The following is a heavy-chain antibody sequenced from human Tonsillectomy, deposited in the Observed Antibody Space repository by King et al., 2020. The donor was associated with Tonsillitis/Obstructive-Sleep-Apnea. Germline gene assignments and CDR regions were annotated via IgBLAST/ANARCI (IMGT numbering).Heavy chain of an antibody. Sequence: VQLVESGGGLVKPGGSLRLSCAASGFTLRNAWMSWVRQAPGRGVEWVGRIKSISDGGTADYTAPVKGRFTISSDDSKNTLYLQMNSLKTEDAALYYCSASTVSGAFDIWGQGTVVTVSS. CDR1: GFTLRNAW. CDR2: IKSISDGGTA. J-gene: IGHJ3*02. D-gene: IGHD4-17*01. CDR3: SASTVSGAFDI. V-gene: IGHV3-15*01.